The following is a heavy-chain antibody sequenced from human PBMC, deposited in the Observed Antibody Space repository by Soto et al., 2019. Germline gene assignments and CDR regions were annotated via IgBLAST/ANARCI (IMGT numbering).Heavy chain of an antibody. CDR3: ARGRYVYIWGSYRSGWFDP. CDR2: INHSGST. Sequence: QVQLQQWGAGLLKPSETLSLTCAVYGGSFSGYYWSWIRQPPGKGLEWVGEINHSGSTNYNPSLRSGVTLSVDASKNQFSLKLSSVTAADTAVYYCARGRYVYIWGSYRSGWFDPWGQGTLVTVSS. CDR1: GGSFSGYY. V-gene: IGHV4-34*01. J-gene: IGHJ5*02. D-gene: IGHD3-16*02.